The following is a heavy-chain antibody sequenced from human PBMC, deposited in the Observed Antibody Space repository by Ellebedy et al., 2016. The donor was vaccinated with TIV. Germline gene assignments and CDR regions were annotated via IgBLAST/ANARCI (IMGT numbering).Heavy chain of an antibody. CDR1: GGTFSSYA. CDR3: ARDGPRGRAARFDP. CDR2: IIPIFGTA. D-gene: IGHD2-15*01. V-gene: IGHV1-69*13. Sequence: SVKVSXKASGGTFSSYAISWVRQAPGQGLEWMGGIIPIFGTANYAQKFQGRVTITADESTSTAYMELSSLRSEDTAVYYCARDGPRGRAARFDPWGQGTLVTVSS. J-gene: IGHJ5*02.